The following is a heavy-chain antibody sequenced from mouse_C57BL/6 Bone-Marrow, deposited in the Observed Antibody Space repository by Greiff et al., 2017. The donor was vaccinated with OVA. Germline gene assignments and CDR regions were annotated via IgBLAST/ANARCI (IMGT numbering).Heavy chain of an antibody. CDR1: GYAFSSSW. CDR3: ARGSSFYWYFDV. Sequence: VKLMESGPELVKPGASVKISCKASGYAFSSSWMNWVKQRPGKGLEWIGRIYPGDGDTNYNGKFKGKATLTADKSSSTAYMQLSSLTSEDSAVYFCARGSSFYWYFDVWGTGTTVTVSS. J-gene: IGHJ1*03. CDR2: IYPGDGDT. V-gene: IGHV1-82*01. D-gene: IGHD1-1*01.